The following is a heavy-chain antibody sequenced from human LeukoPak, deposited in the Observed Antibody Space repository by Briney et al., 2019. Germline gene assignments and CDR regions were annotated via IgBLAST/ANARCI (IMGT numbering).Heavy chain of an antibody. V-gene: IGHV3-23*01. CDR3: LKDSDELIAAVYNWFDP. J-gene: IGHJ5*02. D-gene: IGHD6-13*01. Sequence: GGSLRLSCAASGFTFSSYGMSWVRQAPEKGLEWVTGISGSGGSTYYADSVKGRFTISRDNFKDTLYLQMNSLRAEDTAVYYCLKDSDELIAAVYNWFDPWGQGTQVTVSS. CDR1: GFTFSSYG. CDR2: ISGSGGST.